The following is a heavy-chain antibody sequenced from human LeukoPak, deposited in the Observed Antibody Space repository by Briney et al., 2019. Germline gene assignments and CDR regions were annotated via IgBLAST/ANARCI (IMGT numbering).Heavy chain of an antibody. CDR1: GFTFSNAW. CDR3: TTGVVVPAAMGRLGYYFDY. J-gene: IGHJ4*02. D-gene: IGHD2-2*01. V-gene: IGHV3-15*01. CDR2: IKSKTDGGTT. Sequence: GGSLRLSCAASGFTFSNAWMSWVRQAPGKGLGWVGRIKSKTDGGTTDYAAPVKGRFTISRDDSKNTLYLQMNSLKTEDTAVYYCTTGVVVPAAMGRLGYYFDYWGQGTLVTVSS.